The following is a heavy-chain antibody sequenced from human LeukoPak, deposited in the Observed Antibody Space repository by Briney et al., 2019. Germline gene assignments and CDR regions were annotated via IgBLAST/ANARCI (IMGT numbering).Heavy chain of an antibody. CDR2: INHSGST. V-gene: IGHV4-34*01. Sequence: SETLSLTCAVYGGSFSGYYWSWIRQPPGKGLEWIGEINHSGSTNYNPSLKSRVTISVDTSKNQFSLKLSSVTAADTAVYYCARRKLLQGIKWEPRNAFDIWGQGTMVTVSS. CDR1: GGSFSGYY. D-gene: IGHD1-26*01. J-gene: IGHJ3*02. CDR3: ARRKLLQGIKWEPRNAFDI.